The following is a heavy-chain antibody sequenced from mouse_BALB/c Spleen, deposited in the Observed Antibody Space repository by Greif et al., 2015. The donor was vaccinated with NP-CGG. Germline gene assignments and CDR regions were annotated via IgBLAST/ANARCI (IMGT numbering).Heavy chain of an antibody. CDR1: GYTFTSYW. V-gene: IGHV1S81*02. Sequence: QVQLQQSGAELVKPGASVKLSCKASGYTFTSYWMHWVKQRPGQGLEWIGEINPSNGRTNYNEKFKSKATLTVDKSSSTAYMQLSSLTSEDSAVYYCARGLRYPDYWGQGTTLTVSS. CDR3: ARGLRYPDY. CDR2: INPSNGRT. D-gene: IGHD1-1*01. J-gene: IGHJ2*01.